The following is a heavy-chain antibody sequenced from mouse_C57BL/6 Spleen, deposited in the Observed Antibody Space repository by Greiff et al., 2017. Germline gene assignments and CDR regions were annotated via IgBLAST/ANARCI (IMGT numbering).Heavy chain of an antibody. J-gene: IGHJ1*03. CDR2: IDPSDSYT. CDR1: GYTFTSYW. Sequence: QVRLQQPGAELVMPGASVKLSCKASGYTFTSYWMHWVKQRPGQGLEWIGEIDPSDSYTNYNQKFKGKSTLTVDKSSSTAYMQLSSLTSEDSAVYYCAIPNYYGSSDGYFEVWGTGTTGTVSS. CDR3: AIPNYYGSSDGYFEV. V-gene: IGHV1-69*01. D-gene: IGHD1-1*01.